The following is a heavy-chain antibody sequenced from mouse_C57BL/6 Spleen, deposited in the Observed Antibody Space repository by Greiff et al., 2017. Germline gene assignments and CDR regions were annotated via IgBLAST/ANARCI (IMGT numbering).Heavy chain of an antibody. V-gene: IGHV1-69*01. CDR2: IDPSDSYT. Sequence: QVQLQQPGAELVMPGASVKLSCKASGYTFTSYWMHWVKQRPGQGLEWIGEIDPSDSYTNYNQKFKGKSTLTVDKSSSTAYMQLSSLTSEDSAVYYCARSELRRSYYAMDYCGQGTSVTVSS. D-gene: IGHD1-1*01. CDR1: GYTFTSYW. CDR3: ARSELRRSYYAMDY. J-gene: IGHJ4*01.